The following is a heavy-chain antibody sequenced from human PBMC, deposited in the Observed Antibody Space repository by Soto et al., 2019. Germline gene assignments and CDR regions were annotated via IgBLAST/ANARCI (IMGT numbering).Heavy chain of an antibody. CDR1: GGTFSSYT. CDR3: ARDGGYQGPDFDY. Sequence: SVKVSCKASGGTFSSYTISWVRQAPGQGLEWMGRIIPILGIANYAQKFQGRVTITADKSTSTAYMELSSLRSEDTAVYYCARDGGYQGPDFDYRGQGTLVTVSS. D-gene: IGHD3-16*01. CDR2: IIPILGIA. V-gene: IGHV1-69*04. J-gene: IGHJ4*02.